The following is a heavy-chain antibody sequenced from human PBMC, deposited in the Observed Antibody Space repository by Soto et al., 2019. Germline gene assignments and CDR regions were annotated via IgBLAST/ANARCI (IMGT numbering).Heavy chain of an antibody. J-gene: IGHJ4*02. CDR1: GGSISSGGYY. V-gene: IGHV4-31*02. CDR3: AVTAEFPCGGDCYVYFDY. Sequence: SETLSLTCTVSGGSISSGGYYWSWIRQHPGKGLEWIGYIYYSGSTYYNPSLKSRVTISVGTSKNQFSLKLSSVTAADTAVYYCAVTAEFPCGGDCYVYFDYWGQGTLVTVSS. CDR2: IYYSGST. D-gene: IGHD2-21*02.